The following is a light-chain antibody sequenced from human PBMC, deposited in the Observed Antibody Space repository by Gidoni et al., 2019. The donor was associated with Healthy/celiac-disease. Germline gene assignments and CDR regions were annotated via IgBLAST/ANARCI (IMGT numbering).Light chain of an antibody. CDR2: KAS. Sequence: DIQMTQSPSTLSAFVGDRVTITCRASQSISSWLAWYQQNPGKAPKLLIYKASTLESGVPSRFSGSGSGTEFTLTISSLQPDDFATYYCQQYNSNLYSFGQXTKLEIK. J-gene: IGKJ2*03. CDR3: QQYNSNLYS. V-gene: IGKV1-5*03. CDR1: QSISSW.